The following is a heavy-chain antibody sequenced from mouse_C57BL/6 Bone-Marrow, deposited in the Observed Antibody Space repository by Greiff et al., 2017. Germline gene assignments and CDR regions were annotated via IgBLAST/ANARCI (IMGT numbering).Heavy chain of an antibody. V-gene: IGHV10-3*01. CDR1: GFTFNTYS. CDR2: IRSKTSNYAT. J-gene: IGHJ3*01. D-gene: IGHD2-3*01. CDR3: VRSRWLTFAY. Sequence: EVQLQQSGGGLVQPKGSLKLSCAASGFTFNTYSMHWVRQAPGKGFEWVALIRSKTSNYATYYADSVKDRFTISRDDSQSMLYLQMNNLKTEDTAMYYCVRSRWLTFAYWGQGTLVTVSA.